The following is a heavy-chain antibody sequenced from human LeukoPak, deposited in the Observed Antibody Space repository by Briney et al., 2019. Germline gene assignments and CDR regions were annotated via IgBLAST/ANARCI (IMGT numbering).Heavy chain of an antibody. CDR3: ARVITIFGVVISDYYYYMDV. V-gene: IGHV4-34*01. Sequence: SETLSLTCAVYGGSFSGYYWSWIRQPPGKGLEWIGEINHSGSTNYNPSLKSRVAISVDTSKNQFSLKLSSVTAADTAVYYCARVITIFGVVISDYYYYMDVWGKGTTVTVSS. D-gene: IGHD3-3*01. J-gene: IGHJ6*03. CDR2: INHSGST. CDR1: GGSFSGYY.